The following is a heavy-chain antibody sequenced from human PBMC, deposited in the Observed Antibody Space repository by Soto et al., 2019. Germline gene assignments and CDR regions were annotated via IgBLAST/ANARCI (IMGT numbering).Heavy chain of an antibody. CDR3: ARGQGTRENWFDP. D-gene: IGHD3-10*01. CDR1: GGSISSSNW. CDR2: IYHSGST. V-gene: IGHV4-4*02. Sequence: SETLSLTCAVSGGSISSSNWWSWVRQPPGKGLEWIGEIYHSGSTNYNPSLKSRATISVDKSKNQFSLKLSSVTAADTAVYYCARGQGTRENWFDPWGQGTLVTVSS. J-gene: IGHJ5*02.